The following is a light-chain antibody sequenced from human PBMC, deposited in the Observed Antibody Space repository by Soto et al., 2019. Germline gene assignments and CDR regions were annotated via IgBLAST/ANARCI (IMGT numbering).Light chain of an antibody. J-gene: IGKJ2*01. CDR3: QQYYSTHT. V-gene: IGKV4-1*01. Sequence: DIVITHSPDSLAVSLGERATINCKSSESCLYSSNNKNYLAWYQQKPGQPPKLLIYWASTRESGVPDRFSDSGSGTDLTLTISSLQAEDGAVYYCQQYYSTHTFGQGTKLELK. CDR1: ESCLYSSNNKNY. CDR2: WAS.